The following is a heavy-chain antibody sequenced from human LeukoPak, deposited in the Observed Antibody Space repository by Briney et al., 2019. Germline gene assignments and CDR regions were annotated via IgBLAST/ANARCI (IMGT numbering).Heavy chain of an antibody. V-gene: IGHV3-21*01. CDR2: ISSSSSYI. D-gene: IGHD5-18*01. CDR3: ARVRGYSYGYDY. J-gene: IGHJ4*02. Sequence: GGSLRLSCAASGFNFSSYSMNWVRQAPGKGLEWVSSISSSSSYIYYADSVKGRFTISRDNAKNSLYLQMNSLRAEDTAVYYCARVRGYSYGYDYWGQGTLVTVSS. CDR1: GFNFSSYS.